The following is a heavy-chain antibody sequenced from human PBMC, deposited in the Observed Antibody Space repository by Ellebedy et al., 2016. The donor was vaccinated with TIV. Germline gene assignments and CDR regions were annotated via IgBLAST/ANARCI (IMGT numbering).Heavy chain of an antibody. D-gene: IGHD3-3*01. V-gene: IGHV4-34*01. CDR1: GGSFSGYY. CDR2: INHSGST. Sequence: MPGGSLRLSCAVYGGSFSGYYWSWIRQPPGKGLEWIGEINHSGSTNYNPSLKSRVTISVDTSKNQFSLKLSSVTAADTAVYYCARAFGVVTPHAFDIWGQGTMVTVSS. J-gene: IGHJ3*02. CDR3: ARAFGVVTPHAFDI.